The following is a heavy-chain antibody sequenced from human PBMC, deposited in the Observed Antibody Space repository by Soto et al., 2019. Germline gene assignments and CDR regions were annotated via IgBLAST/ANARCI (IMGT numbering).Heavy chain of an antibody. D-gene: IGHD1-26*01. CDR2: ISFSSSSS. Sequence: GGSLRLSCAASGFTFSTSAMSWVRQAPGKGLEWVSAISFSSSSSHYADPVKGRFTISRDNSKSTLYLQMNSLRAEDTAVYYCAKEISWDYYFDYWGQGALVTVSS. CDR1: GFTFSTSA. J-gene: IGHJ4*02. V-gene: IGHV3-23*01. CDR3: AKEISWDYYFDY.